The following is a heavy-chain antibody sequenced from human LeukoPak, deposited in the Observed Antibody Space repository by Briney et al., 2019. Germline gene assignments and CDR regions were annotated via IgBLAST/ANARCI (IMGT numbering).Heavy chain of an antibody. J-gene: IGHJ4*02. CDR2: IYYSGRT. CDR3: ARHRFGELDY. Sequence: SETLSLTCTVSGGSISSYYWSWIRQPPGKGLEWIGDIYYSGRTNYNPSVKSRDTISLDTSKNQFSLKLRSVTAADTAVYYCARHRFGELDYWGQGTLVTVSS. D-gene: IGHD3-10*01. V-gene: IGHV4-59*01. CDR1: GGSISSYY.